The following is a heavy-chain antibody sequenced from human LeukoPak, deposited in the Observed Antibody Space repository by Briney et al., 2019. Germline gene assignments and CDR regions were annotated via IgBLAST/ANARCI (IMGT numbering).Heavy chain of an antibody. CDR1: GGPVSSGNYY. CDR2: IYYSGST. CDR3: ARTIRDCSGGRCYSFDY. D-gene: IGHD2-15*01. V-gene: IGHV4-61*01. J-gene: IGHJ4*02. Sequence: PSETLSLTCTVSGGPVSSGNYYWSWIRRPPGKGLEWIGYIYYSGSTNYNPSLKSRVTISVDPSKNQFSLILSSVTAADTAVYYCARTIRDCSGGRCYSFDYWGQGTLVTVSS.